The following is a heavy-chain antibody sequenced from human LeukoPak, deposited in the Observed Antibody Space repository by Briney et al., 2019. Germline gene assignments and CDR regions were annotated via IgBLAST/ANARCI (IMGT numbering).Heavy chain of an antibody. CDR3: ARLNTAMVLAFGI. D-gene: IGHD5-18*01. V-gene: IGHV3-53*01. J-gene: IGHJ3*02. Sequence: AGGSLRLSCAASGFTVSDNYMSWVRQAPGKGLEWVSIIYTGGTTYYADSVRGRFTISRDSSKNTVYLQMNSLTAGDTAVYYCARLNTAMVLAFGIWGQGTMVTVSS. CDR2: IYTGGTT. CDR1: GFTVSDNY.